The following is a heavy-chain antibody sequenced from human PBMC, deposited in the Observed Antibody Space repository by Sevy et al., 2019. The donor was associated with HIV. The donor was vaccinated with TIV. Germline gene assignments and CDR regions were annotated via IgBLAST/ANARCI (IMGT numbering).Heavy chain of an antibody. V-gene: IGHV3-9*01. J-gene: IGHJ6*02. CDR2: ISWNSGSI. CDR3: AKDIGHSSGWYFSYYYGMDV. Sequence: GGSLRLSCAASGFTFDDYAMHWVRQAPGKGLEWVSGISWNSGSIGYAHSVKGRFTISRDNAKNSLYLQMNSLRAEDTALYYCAKDIGHSSGWYFSYYYGMDVWGQGTTVTVSS. D-gene: IGHD6-19*01. CDR1: GFTFDDYA.